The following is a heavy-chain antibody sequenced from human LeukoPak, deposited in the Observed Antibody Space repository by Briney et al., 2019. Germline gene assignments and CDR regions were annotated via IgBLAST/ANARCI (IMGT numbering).Heavy chain of an antibody. CDR1: GGSFSGYY. V-gene: IGHV4-34*01. CDR2: INHSGST. Sequence: ASETLSLTCAVYGGSFSGYYWSWIRQPPGKGMEWIGKINHSGSTNYNPSLKRPVTISVGTAKNEFSMKLSSVTAADTAVYYSARVSYPNYGAFDIWGQGTMVTVSS. J-gene: IGHJ3*02. D-gene: IGHD3-10*01. CDR3: ARVSYPNYGAFDI.